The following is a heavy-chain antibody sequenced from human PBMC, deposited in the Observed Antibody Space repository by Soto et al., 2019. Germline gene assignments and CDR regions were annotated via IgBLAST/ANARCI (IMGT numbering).Heavy chain of an antibody. J-gene: IGHJ6*02. D-gene: IGHD3-10*01. CDR2: ISYDGSNK. Sequence: QVQLVESGGGVVQPGRSLRLSCAASGFTFSSYGMHWVRQAPGKGLEWVAVISYDGSNKYYADSVKCRLTISRDNAKNTLYPQMNSPRAEDKAVYYCAKDTVGDYYGSGSLNVWGQGTPVTVSS. V-gene: IGHV3-30*18. CDR3: AKDTVGDYYGSGSLNV. CDR1: GFTFSSYG.